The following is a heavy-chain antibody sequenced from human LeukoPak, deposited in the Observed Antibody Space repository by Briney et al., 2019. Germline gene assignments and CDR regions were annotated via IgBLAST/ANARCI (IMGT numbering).Heavy chain of an antibody. CDR3: ARAPSPMYSSSAPLDY. D-gene: IGHD6-6*01. J-gene: IGHJ4*02. V-gene: IGHV4-4*09. CDR2: IYTSGNT. Sequence: SETLSLTCSVSGGSISSDYWNWLRQPPGKGLEWLGYIYTSGNTDYNPSLKSRVTISVDTSKKQFSLKLRSVTAADTAVYYCARAPSPMYSSSAPLDYWGQGTLVSVSS. CDR1: GGSISSDY.